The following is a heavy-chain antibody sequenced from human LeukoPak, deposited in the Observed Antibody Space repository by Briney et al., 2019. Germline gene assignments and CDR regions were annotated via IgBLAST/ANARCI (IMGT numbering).Heavy chain of an antibody. J-gene: IGHJ6*03. CDR2: IIPIFGTA. Sequence: SVKVSCKASGGTFSSYAISWVRQAPGQGLEWMGGIIPIFGTANYAQKFQGRVTITADKSTSTAYMELSSLRSEDTAVYYCARDGSGATEPYYYMDVWGKGTTVTVSS. CDR3: ARDGSGATEPYYYMDV. V-gene: IGHV1-69*06. CDR1: GGTFSSYA. D-gene: IGHD1-14*01.